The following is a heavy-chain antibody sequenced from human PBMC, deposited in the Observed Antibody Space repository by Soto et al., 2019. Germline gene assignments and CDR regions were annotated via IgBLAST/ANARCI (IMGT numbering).Heavy chain of an antibody. D-gene: IGHD6-13*01. CDR2: ISYDGSNK. CDR3: AKDNGHIAAAGKPIDY. V-gene: IGHV3-30*18. J-gene: IGHJ4*02. CDR1: GFTFSSYG. Sequence: GGSLRLSCAASGFTFSSYGMHWVRQAPGKGLEWVAVISYDGSNKYYADSVKGRFTISRDNSKNTLYLQMNSLRAEDTAVYYCAKDNGHIAAAGKPIDYWGQGTLVTVSS.